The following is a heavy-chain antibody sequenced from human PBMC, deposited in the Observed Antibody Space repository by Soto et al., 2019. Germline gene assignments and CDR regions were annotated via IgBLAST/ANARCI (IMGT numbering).Heavy chain of an antibody. Sequence: PGESLKISCKGSGFSFTSYWIGWVRQMPGKGPEWMGIIYPDDSDTRYSPSFQGQVTISADKSISTAYLQWSSLKASDTAMYYCARQLLGSGSYYFDYWGQGTLVTVSS. D-gene: IGHD3-10*01. V-gene: IGHV5-51*01. J-gene: IGHJ4*02. CDR3: ARQLLGSGSYYFDY. CDR1: GFSFTSYW. CDR2: IYPDDSDT.